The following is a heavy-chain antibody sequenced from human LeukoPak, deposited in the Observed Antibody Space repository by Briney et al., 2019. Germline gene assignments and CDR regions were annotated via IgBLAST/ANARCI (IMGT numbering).Heavy chain of an antibody. CDR3: ARLARYHLLEASDF. D-gene: IGHD1-1*01. CDR2: ISAYDGGT. Sequence: ASVKVSCKASGYSFNEFGISWVRQAPGQGLEWMGWISAYDGGTRYAQKFQGRLTLTTETSTTTAYMELRSLTPDDTAVYYCARLARYHLLEASDFWGQGTMVTVSS. CDR1: GYSFNEFG. V-gene: IGHV1-18*01. J-gene: IGHJ3*01.